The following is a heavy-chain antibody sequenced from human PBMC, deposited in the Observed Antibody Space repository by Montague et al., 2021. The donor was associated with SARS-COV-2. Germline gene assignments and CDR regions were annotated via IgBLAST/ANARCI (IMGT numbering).Heavy chain of an antibody. CDR1: GFSISSGYY. V-gene: IGHV4-38-2*02. J-gene: IGHJ4*02. D-gene: IGHD3-3*01. Sequence: SETLSLTCSVSGFSISSGYYWGWIRQTPGKGLEWIGSRYQNGGTYYSPSLKRPVTILLDTSKNQFSLSLTSVTAADTAVYYCARSGVGIFDFSYFDSWGQGSLVIVSS. CDR3: ARSGVGIFDFSYFDS. CDR2: RYQNGGT.